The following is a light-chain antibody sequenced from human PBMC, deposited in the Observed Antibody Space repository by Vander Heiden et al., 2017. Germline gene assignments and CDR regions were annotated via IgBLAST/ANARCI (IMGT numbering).Light chain of an antibody. CDR1: SSNIGAGYD. CDR2: GNS. Sequence: QSVLTQPPSVSGAPGQRVTISCTGSSSNIGAGYDVHWYQQLPGTAPKLLIYGNSNRPSGVPDRFSGYKSGTSAYPEITGLQAEDEADYYCQSYDSSLSGSVFGGGTKLTVL. CDR3: QSYDSSLSGSV. V-gene: IGLV1-40*01. J-gene: IGLJ3*02.